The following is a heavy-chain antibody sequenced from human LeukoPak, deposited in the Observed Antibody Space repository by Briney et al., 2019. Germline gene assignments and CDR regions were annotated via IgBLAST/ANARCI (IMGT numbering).Heavy chain of an antibody. V-gene: IGHV1-18*04. Sequence: ASVKVSCKASGYTFTGYYMRWVRQAPGQGLEWMGWISAYNGNTNYAQKLQGRVTMTTDTSTSTAYMELRSLRSDDTAVYYCARGLWSGYSLYYFDYWGQGTLVTVSS. CDR2: ISAYNGNT. D-gene: IGHD3-3*01. CDR3: ARGLWSGYSLYYFDY. J-gene: IGHJ4*02. CDR1: GYTFTGYY.